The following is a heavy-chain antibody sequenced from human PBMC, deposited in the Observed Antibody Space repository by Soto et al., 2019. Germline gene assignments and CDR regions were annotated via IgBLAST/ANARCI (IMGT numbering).Heavy chain of an antibody. CDR1: GGSISIYY. D-gene: IGHD6-25*01. Sequence: SETLSLTCTVSGGSISIYYWSWIRQPPGKGLEWIGYIYYSGSTNYNPSLKSRVTISVDTSKNQFSLKLSSVTAADTAVYYCARSLAAAGSGGYNWFDPWGQGALVTVSS. J-gene: IGHJ5*02. CDR2: IYYSGST. V-gene: IGHV4-59*08. CDR3: ARSLAAAGSGGYNWFDP.